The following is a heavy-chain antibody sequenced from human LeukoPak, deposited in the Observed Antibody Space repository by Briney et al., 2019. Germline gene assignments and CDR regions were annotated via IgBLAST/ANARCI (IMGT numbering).Heavy chain of an antibody. J-gene: IGHJ6*02. Sequence: GASVKVSCKASGYTFTGYYMHWVRQAPGQGLEWMGWINPNSGGTNYAQKFQGRVTMTRDTSISTAYMELSRLRSDDTAVYHCARDLFRGSTNYGMDVWGQGTTVTVSS. CDR1: GYTFTGYY. V-gene: IGHV1-2*02. D-gene: IGHD3-10*01. CDR3: ARDLFRGSTNYGMDV. CDR2: INPNSGGT.